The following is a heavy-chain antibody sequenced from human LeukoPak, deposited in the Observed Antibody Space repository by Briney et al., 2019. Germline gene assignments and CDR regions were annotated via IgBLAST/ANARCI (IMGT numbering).Heavy chain of an antibody. Sequence: ASVKISCKASGYTFTTYAMHWVRQAPGRRLEWMGWINAGDGDIKYSQKFQGRLTITSDTSASTAYMELSSLRSEDTAVYYCARNLPGKTNFDSWGQGTLVTVSS. CDR1: GYTFTTYA. J-gene: IGHJ4*02. D-gene: IGHD4-23*01. CDR2: INAGDGDI. CDR3: ARNLPGKTNFDS. V-gene: IGHV1-3*01.